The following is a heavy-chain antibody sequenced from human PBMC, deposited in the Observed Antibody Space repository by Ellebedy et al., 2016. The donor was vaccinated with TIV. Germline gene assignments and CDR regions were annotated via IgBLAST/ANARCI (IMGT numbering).Heavy chain of an antibody. V-gene: IGHV4-39*02. D-gene: IGHD4-17*01. CDR1: GGSISSSSYY. J-gene: IGHJ6*04. Sequence: SETLSLTXTVSGGSISSSSYYWGWIRQPPGKGLEWIGSIYYSGSTYYNPSLKSRVTISVDTSKNQFSLKLSSVTAADTAVYYCAREHGDYVSPRSTALDVWGKGTTVTVSS. CDR3: AREHGDYVSPRSTALDV. CDR2: IYYSGST.